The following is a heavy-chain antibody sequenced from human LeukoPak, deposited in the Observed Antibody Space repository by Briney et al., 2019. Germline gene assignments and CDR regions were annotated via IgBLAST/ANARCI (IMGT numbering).Heavy chain of an antibody. CDR1: GFTFRSYE. V-gene: IGHV3-21*01. Sequence: GGSLRLSCAASGFTFRSYEMNRVRQAPGKGLEWVSSISSSSSYIYYADSVKGRFTISRDNAKNSLYLQMNSLRAEDTAVYYCARAASMIVVGNDAFDIWGQGTMVTVSS. CDR2: ISSSSSYI. J-gene: IGHJ3*02. CDR3: ARAASMIVVGNDAFDI. D-gene: IGHD3-22*01.